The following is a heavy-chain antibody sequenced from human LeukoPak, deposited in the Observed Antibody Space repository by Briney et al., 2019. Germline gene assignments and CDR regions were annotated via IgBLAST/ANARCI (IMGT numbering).Heavy chain of an antibody. V-gene: IGHV4-34*01. CDR2: INHSGST. CDR3: ARGPAGYYDY. J-gene: IGHJ4*02. CDR1: GGSFSGYH. Sequence: SETLSLTCAVYGGSFSGYHWSWIRQPPGKGLEWIGEINHSGSTNYNPSLKSRVTLSVDTSKNQFSPKLSSVTAADTAAYYCARGPAGYYDYWGQGTLVTVSS.